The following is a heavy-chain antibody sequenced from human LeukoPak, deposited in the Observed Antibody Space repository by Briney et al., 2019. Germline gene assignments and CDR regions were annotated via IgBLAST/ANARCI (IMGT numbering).Heavy chain of an antibody. J-gene: IGHJ4*02. D-gene: IGHD3/OR15-3a*01. Sequence: PSETLSLTCAVYGGSFSGYYWSWIRQPPGKGLEWIGEINHSGSTNYNPSLKSRVTISVDTSKNQFSLKLSSVTAADTAVYYCARGVMLDQNLDYWGQGTLVTVSS. CDR3: ARGVMLDQNLDY. V-gene: IGHV4-34*01. CDR1: GGSFSGYY. CDR2: INHSGST.